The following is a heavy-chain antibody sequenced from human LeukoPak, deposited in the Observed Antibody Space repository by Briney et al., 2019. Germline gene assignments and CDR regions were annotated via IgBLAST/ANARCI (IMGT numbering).Heavy chain of an antibody. Sequence: PGGSLRLSCAASGFTVSSNYMSWVRQAPGKGLEWVANIKQDGSEKYYVDSVKGRFTISRDNAKNSLYLQMNSLRAEDTAVYYCAPAPGELLGYWGQGTLVTVSS. CDR1: GFTVSSNY. J-gene: IGHJ4*02. CDR3: APAPGELLGY. D-gene: IGHD3-10*01. V-gene: IGHV3-7*01. CDR2: IKQDGSEK.